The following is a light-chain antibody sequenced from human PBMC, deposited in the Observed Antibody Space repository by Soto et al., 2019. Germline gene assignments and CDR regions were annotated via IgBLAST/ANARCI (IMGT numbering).Light chain of an antibody. Sequence: DIVMTQSPDSLAVSLGERATINCKSSQSVLHSSNNKNYLAWYQQNPGQPPKLLIYWASTRESRVPDRFSGSGSGTDFTLPISSLQAEDVAVYYCQQYFGPPQTFGQGTKVEI. CDR3: QQYFGPPQT. CDR2: WAS. V-gene: IGKV4-1*01. CDR1: QSVLHSSNNKNY. J-gene: IGKJ1*01.